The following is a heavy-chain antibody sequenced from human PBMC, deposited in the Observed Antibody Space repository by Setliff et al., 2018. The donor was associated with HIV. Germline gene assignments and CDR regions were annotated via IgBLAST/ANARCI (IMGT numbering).Heavy chain of an antibody. D-gene: IGHD5-12*01. V-gene: IGHV4-34*01. J-gene: IGHJ4*02. CDR3: ARLSPQYSGYDSGAFGY. CDR1: GGSFSGYY. Sequence: PSETLSLTCAVYGGSFSGYYWSWIRQPPGKGLEWIGEINHSGSTYYNPSLKSRVTISVDTSKNQFSLKLSSVTAADTAVYYCARLSPQYSGYDSGAFGYWGQGTLVTVSS. CDR2: INHSGST.